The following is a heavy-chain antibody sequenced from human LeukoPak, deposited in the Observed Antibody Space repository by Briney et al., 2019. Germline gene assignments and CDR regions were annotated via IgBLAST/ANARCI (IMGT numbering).Heavy chain of an antibody. Sequence: GGSLRLSCAASGFTFSSYWMSWVRQAPGKGLEWVANIKQDGSEKYYVDSVKGRFTISRDNAKNSLYLQMNSLRAEDTAVYYCARDGVLYCSSTSCYLRLGAFDIWGQGTMVTVSS. J-gene: IGHJ3*02. V-gene: IGHV3-7*01. CDR3: ARDGVLYCSSTSCYLRLGAFDI. CDR2: IKQDGSEK. D-gene: IGHD2-2*01. CDR1: GFTFSSYW.